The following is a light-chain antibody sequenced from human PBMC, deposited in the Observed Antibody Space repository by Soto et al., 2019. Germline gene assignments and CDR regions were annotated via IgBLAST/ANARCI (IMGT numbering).Light chain of an antibody. CDR3: QEGYSTRFT. CDR2: AIS. J-gene: IGKJ3*01. Sequence: IQMTQFPSSLSASVGDRATITCRAGQTVIRYLNWYQQKPGRAPNLLNYAISKFQSGVPSRFSGCGSGTEFTITISDLQPEAVANYYCQEGYSTRFTFGPGTKVEIK. V-gene: IGKV1-39*01. CDR1: QTVIRY.